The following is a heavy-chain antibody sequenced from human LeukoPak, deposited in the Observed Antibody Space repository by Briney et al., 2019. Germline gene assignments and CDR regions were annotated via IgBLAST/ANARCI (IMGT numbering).Heavy chain of an antibody. CDR3: ANALGAHYFGS. CDR1: GFTFSTYW. J-gene: IGHJ4*02. V-gene: IGHV3-7*03. Sequence: PGGSLRLSCAASGFTFSTYWMSWVRKAPGNGLVWYANIKQYGSETDYVASVRGRFTISRDDAKSSLFLQMNSLRAEDTAVYYCANALGAHYFGSWGQGTLVTVSS. CDR2: IKQYGSET. D-gene: IGHD1-26*01.